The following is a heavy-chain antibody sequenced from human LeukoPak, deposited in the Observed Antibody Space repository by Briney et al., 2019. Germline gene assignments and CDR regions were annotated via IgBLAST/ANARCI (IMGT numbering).Heavy chain of an antibody. CDR2: IYYSGST. CDR1: GGSISSSSYY. D-gene: IGHD3-10*01. CDR3: AGRLFVRGVTFDN. J-gene: IGHJ4*02. Sequence: PSETLSLTCTVSGGSISSSSYYWGWIRQPPGKGLEWIGSIYYSGSTYYNPSLKSRVTISVDTSKNQFSLKLSSVTAADTAVYYCAGRLFVRGVTFDNRGQGTLVTVSS. V-gene: IGHV4-39*01.